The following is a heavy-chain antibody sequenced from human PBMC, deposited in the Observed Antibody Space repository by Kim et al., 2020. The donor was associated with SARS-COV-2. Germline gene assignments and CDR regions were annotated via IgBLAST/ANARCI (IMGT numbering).Heavy chain of an antibody. Sequence: SETLSLTCAVYGGSFSGYYWSWIRQPPGKGLEWIGEINHSGSTNYNPSLKSRVTISVDTSKNQFSLKLSSVTAADTAVYYCARGRGSSGYRVSDRGDYYYYGMDVWGQGTTVTVSS. J-gene: IGHJ6*02. CDR2: INHSGST. D-gene: IGHD3-22*01. CDR1: GGSFSGYY. V-gene: IGHV4-34*01. CDR3: ARGRGSSGYRVSDRGDYYYYGMDV.